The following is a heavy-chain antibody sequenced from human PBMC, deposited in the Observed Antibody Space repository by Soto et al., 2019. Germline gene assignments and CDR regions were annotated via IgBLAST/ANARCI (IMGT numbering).Heavy chain of an antibody. D-gene: IGHD2-21*01. CDR2: VKNNGGAT. J-gene: IGHJ5*02. Sequence: EVQLVESGGDLVKPGGSLRLSCAASGFIFSHAWFHWVRQPPGKGLELVGRVKNNGGATDYAASVKGRFTISRDDSKATVYLQMSSLRTEDTALYYCAADLGPAYDSNDLFDPWGQGTLVTVSS. CDR1: GFIFSHAW. V-gene: IGHV3-15*07. CDR3: AADLGPAYDSNDLFDP.